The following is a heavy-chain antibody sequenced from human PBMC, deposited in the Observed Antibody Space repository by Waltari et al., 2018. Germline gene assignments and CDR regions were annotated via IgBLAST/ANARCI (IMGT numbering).Heavy chain of an antibody. CDR3: ARAGGVVVAARNWFDP. V-gene: IGHV4-34*01. CDR1: GGSFSGYY. CDR2: INHSGRT. J-gene: IGHJ5*02. D-gene: IGHD2-15*01. Sequence: QVQLQQWGAGLLKPSETLSLTCAVYGGSFSGYYWSWIRQPPGKGLEWIGEINHSGRTNYHPSLKSRVTISVDTSKNQFSLKLSSVTAADTAVYYCARAGGVVVAARNWFDPWGQGTLVTVSS.